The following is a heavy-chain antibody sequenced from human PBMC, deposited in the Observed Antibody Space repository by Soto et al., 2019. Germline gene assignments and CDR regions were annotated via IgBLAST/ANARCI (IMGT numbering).Heavy chain of an antibody. CDR2: IWYDGSNK. V-gene: IGHV3-33*01. J-gene: IGHJ6*02. CDR3: ARDSTRRNFWSGYSTYYYGMDV. D-gene: IGHD3-3*01. Sequence: PGGSLRLSCAASGFTFSSYGMHWVRQAPGKGLEWVAVIWYDGSNKYYADSVKGRFTISRDNSKNTLYLQMNSLRAEDTAVYYCARDSTRRNFWSGYSTYYYGMDVWGQGTTVTVSS. CDR1: GFTFSSYG.